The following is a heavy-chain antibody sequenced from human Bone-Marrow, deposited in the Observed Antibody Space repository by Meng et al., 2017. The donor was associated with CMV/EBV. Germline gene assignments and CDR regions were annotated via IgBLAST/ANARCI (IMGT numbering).Heavy chain of an antibody. CDR2: IYSGGDT. CDR3: ARDRGAYLFDY. D-gene: IGHD1-26*01. J-gene: IGHJ4*02. CDR1: GFSVSSYY. Sequence: LKISCAASGFSVSSYYMSWVRQAPGKELEWVSIIYSGGDTYYADSVKGRFTISRGNSKNTLYLQMNSLRVEDTAVYYCARDRGAYLFDYWGQGTLVTVSS. V-gene: IGHV3-53*01.